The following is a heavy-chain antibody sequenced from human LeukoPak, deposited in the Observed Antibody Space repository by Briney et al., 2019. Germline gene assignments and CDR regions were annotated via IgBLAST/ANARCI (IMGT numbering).Heavy chain of an antibody. Sequence: ASETLSLTCAVYGGSFSGYYWSWIRQPPGRGLEWIGEINHSGSTNYNPSLKSRVTISVDTSKNQFSLKLRSVTAADTAVYYCARHQYYFDTSGHYPDYWGQGALVTVSS. J-gene: IGHJ4*02. CDR1: GGSFSGYY. D-gene: IGHD3-22*01. CDR3: ARHQYYFDTSGHYPDY. V-gene: IGHV4-34*01. CDR2: INHSGST.